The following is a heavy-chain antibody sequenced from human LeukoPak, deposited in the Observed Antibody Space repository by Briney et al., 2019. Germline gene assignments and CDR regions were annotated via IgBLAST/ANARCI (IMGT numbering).Heavy chain of an antibody. D-gene: IGHD5-12*01. CDR3: ARGRLGVSGYKDYLDY. J-gene: IGHJ4*02. CDR2: INTYSGET. V-gene: IGHV1-18*01. CDR1: GYILTNYG. Sequence: GASVKVSCSSSGYILTNYGIYWVRQAPGQGVEWMGWINTYSGETDYAQNFQGRVTMTTDTSTSTAYMDLRSLTSDDTAVYYCARGRLGVSGYKDYLDYWGQGTLVTVSS.